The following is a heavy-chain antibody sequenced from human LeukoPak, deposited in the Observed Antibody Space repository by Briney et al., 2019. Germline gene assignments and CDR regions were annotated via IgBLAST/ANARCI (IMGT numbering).Heavy chain of an antibody. J-gene: IGHJ6*02. CDR1: GFTFDNYT. V-gene: IGHV3-43*01. CDR3: AKDRYVVRGVITPYYYYGMDV. D-gene: IGHD3-10*01. Sequence: GGSLRLTCAASGFTFDNYTMHWVRQAPGKGLEWVSLISWDGGSTYYADSVKGRFTISRDNSKNSLYLQMNSLRTEDTASYYCAKDRYVVRGVITPYYYYGMDVWGQGTTVTVSS. CDR2: ISWDGGST.